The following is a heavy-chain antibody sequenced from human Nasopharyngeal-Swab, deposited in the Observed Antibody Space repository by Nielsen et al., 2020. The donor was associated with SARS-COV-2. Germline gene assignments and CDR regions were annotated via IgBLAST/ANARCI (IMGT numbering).Heavy chain of an antibody. V-gene: IGHV4-59*01. Sequence: SETLSLTCTASGGSISSYYWSWIRQPPGKGLEWIGYIYYSGSTNYNPSLKSRVTISVDTSKNQFSLKLSSVTAADTAVYYCARLAGRTAFDIWGQGTMVTVSS. CDR3: ARLAGRTAFDI. CDR1: GGSISSYY. CDR2: IYYSGST. D-gene: IGHD6-13*01. J-gene: IGHJ3*02.